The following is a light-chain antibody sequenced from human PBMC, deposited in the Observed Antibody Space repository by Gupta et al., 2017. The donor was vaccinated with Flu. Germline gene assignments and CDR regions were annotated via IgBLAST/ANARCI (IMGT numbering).Light chain of an antibody. J-gene: IGKJ4*01. CDR1: TGISIY. V-gene: IGKV1-39*02. Sequence: VTITCPSCTGISIYLCWYHLKQRRDPQLLIFYASSFRTGVVSRCCSSGSATDFTITISSLQPDELVAFYCQMNDIPPLLTFGGGTKVDIK. CDR3: QMNDIPPLLT. CDR2: YAS.